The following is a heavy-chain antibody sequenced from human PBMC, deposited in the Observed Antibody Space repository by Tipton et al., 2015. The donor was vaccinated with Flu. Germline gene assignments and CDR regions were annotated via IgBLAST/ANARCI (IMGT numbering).Heavy chain of an antibody. CDR3: ARPSNYDILTGYYYYYGMDV. CDR2: IYPGDSDT. V-gene: IGHV5-51*01. Sequence: QLVQSGAEVKKPGESLKISCKGSGYSFTSYWIGWVRQMPGKGLEWMGIIYPGDSDTRYSPSLQGQVTISADKSISTAYLQWSSLKASDTAMYYCARPSNYDILTGYYYYYGMDVWGQGTTVTVSS. CDR1: GYSFTSYW. J-gene: IGHJ6*02. D-gene: IGHD3-9*01.